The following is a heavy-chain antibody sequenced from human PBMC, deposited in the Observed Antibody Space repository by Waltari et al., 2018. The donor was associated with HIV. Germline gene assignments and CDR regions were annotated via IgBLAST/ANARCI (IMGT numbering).Heavy chain of an antibody. Sequence: ELQLVESGGGMVKPGGSLRLSCAASGLSFRRYSMTWVRPAPGKGLGWVSSISSGNNYIYYADSVKGRFTISRDNAWDSLSLQMNSLRAEDTAVYYCARVGSGYTYYFDSWGQGTLVTVSS. J-gene: IGHJ4*02. V-gene: IGHV3-21*01. D-gene: IGHD3-22*01. CDR2: ISSGNNYI. CDR3: ARVGSGYTYYFDS. CDR1: GLSFRRYS.